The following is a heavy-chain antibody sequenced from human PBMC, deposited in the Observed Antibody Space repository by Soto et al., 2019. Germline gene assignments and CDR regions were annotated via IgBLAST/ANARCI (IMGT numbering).Heavy chain of an antibody. Sequence: EVQLVESGGGLVQPGGSLRLSCATSGFTFSSYEMNWVRQAPGKGLEWVSYISSSGSTIYYADSVKGRFTISRDNAKNSLYLQMDSLRAEDTAGYYCARDQEAGSFFPYYYGMDVWGQGTTVTASS. CDR2: ISSSGSTI. CDR1: GFTFSSYE. CDR3: ARDQEAGSFFPYYYGMDV. D-gene: IGHD6-13*01. V-gene: IGHV3-48*03. J-gene: IGHJ6*02.